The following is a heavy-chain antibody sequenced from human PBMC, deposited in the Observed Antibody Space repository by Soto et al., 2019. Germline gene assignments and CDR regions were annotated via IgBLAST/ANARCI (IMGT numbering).Heavy chain of an antibody. V-gene: IGHV4-31*03. CDR3: ARRYSNSGDGFDY. CDR1: GGSISSGGFY. D-gene: IGHD4-4*01. CDR2: IYYSGST. J-gene: IGHJ4*02. Sequence: PSETLSLTCTVSGGSISSGGFYWSWMRQHPGKGPEGIGYIYYSGSTYYNPSLKSRVTISVDTSENQFSLKLSSVTAADTAVYYCARRYSNSGDGFDYWGQGALVTVSS.